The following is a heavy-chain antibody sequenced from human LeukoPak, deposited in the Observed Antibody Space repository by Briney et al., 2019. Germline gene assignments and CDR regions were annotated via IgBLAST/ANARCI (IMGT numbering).Heavy chain of an antibody. V-gene: IGHV3-48*01. CDR1: GFTFSNDG. J-gene: IGHJ4*02. CDR2: INSRSSDI. D-gene: IGHD2-15*01. CDR3: AKDRRPKRGYCSGGSCYVPDYFDY. Sequence: PGGSLRLSCAASGFTFSNDGMSWVRQAPGKRPEWISYINSRSSDIHYADSVRGRFTIYRDNFKNTLFLQINSLRAGDTAVYYCAKDRRPKRGYCSGGSCYVPDYFDYWGQGTLVTVSS.